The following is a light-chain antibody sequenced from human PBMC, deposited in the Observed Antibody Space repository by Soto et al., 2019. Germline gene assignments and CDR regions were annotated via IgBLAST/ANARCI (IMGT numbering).Light chain of an antibody. CDR3: QQYGSSPYT. J-gene: IGKJ2*01. CDR1: QSVSSSY. V-gene: IGKV3-20*01. CDR2: GAS. Sequence: EIVLTQSPGTLSLSPGERATLSCRASQSVSSSYLAWYQQKPGQAPRLLIYGASSRATGIPDRFSGSGSGTDFTLTISRLERGDVAVFYCQQYGSSPYTFGQGTKLQIK.